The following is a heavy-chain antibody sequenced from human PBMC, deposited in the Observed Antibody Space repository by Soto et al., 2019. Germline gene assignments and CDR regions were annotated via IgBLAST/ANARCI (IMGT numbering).Heavy chain of an antibody. CDR2: ISGSGGST. Sequence: GGSLRLSCAASGFTFSSYAMSWVRQAPGKGLEWVSAISGSGGSTYYADSVKGRFTISRDNSKNTLYLQMNSLRAEDTAVYYCAKDWGICSSTSCYTGPFDYWGQGTLVTVSS. V-gene: IGHV3-23*01. CDR3: AKDWGICSSTSCYTGPFDY. J-gene: IGHJ4*02. D-gene: IGHD2-2*02. CDR1: GFTFSSYA.